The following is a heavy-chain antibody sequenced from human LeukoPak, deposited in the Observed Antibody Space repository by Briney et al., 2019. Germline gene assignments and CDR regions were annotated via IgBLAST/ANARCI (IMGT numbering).Heavy chain of an antibody. CDR2: ISSSSSYI. D-gene: IGHD3-22*01. J-gene: IGHJ4*02. CDR1: GFTFSSYS. Sequence: GGSLRLSCAASGFTFSSYSMNWVRQAPGKGLEWVSSISSSSSYIYYADSVKGRFTISRDNAKNSLYLQMNSLRAEDTALYYCARDRGYYYDSSGTGYFDYWGQGTLVTVSS. V-gene: IGHV3-21*04. CDR3: ARDRGYYYDSSGTGYFDY.